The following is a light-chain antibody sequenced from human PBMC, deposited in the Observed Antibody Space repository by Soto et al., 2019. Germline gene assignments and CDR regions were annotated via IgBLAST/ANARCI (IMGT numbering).Light chain of an antibody. CDR1: QSFIGIY. Sequence: EIVMKQSPVTLSLSPGERATLSCRASQSFIGIYLAWYQQKPGQAPRILIYGASSRATGIPDRFSGSGSGTDFSLTISRLEHADFALYYCQQYYGTSPISFGQGTRVEIK. J-gene: IGKJ5*01. V-gene: IGKV3-20*01. CDR2: GAS. CDR3: QQYYGTSPIS.